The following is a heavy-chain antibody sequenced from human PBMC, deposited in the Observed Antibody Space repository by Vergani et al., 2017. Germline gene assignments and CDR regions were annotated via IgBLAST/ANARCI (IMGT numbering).Heavy chain of an antibody. CDR1: GYSISSGYY. CDR3: ARLPPGYVGTILWFDP. J-gene: IGHJ5*02. V-gene: IGHV4-38-2*01. CDR2: IYHSGTT. Sequence: QVQLQESGPGLVKPSETLSLTCAVSGYSISSGYYLGWIRQLPGKGLEWIGSIYHSGTTYYNTALKRRVTITVDTSTNLYSLKLSSVTAADTAVYYCARLPPGYVGTILWFDPWGQGTLVTVSS. D-gene: IGHD5-18*01.